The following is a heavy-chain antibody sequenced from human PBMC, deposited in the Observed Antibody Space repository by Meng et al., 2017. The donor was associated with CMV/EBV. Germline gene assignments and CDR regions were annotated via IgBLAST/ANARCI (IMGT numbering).Heavy chain of an antibody. V-gene: IGHV3-30*02. J-gene: IGHJ1*01. D-gene: IGHD2-2*01. CDR3: AKDHKSCSSTSCSFR. Sequence: GESLKISCAASGFTFSSYGMHWVRQAPGKGLEWVAFIRYDGSNKYYADSVKGRFTISRDNSKNTLYLQMNSLRAEDTAEYYCAKDHKSCSSTSCSFRWGQGTLVTVSS. CDR1: GFTFSSYG. CDR2: IRYDGSNK.